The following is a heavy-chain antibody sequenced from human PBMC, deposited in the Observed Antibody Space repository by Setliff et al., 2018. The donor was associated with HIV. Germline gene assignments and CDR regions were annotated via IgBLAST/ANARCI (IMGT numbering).Heavy chain of an antibody. V-gene: IGHV4-59*08. CDR2: IYYSGTT. CDR3: ARHWYSSSWYHVFDI. Sequence: SETLSLTCTVSGGSISSYYWSWIRQSPVKGLEWLGYIYYSGTTNYNPSLKSRVTISVDTSKNQFSLKLSSVTAADTAVYYCARHWYSSSWYHVFDIWGQGTMVTVSS. J-gene: IGHJ3*02. D-gene: IGHD6-13*01. CDR1: GGSISSYY.